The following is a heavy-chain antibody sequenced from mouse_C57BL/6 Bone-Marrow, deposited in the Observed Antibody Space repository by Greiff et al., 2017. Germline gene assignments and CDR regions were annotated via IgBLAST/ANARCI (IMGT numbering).Heavy chain of an antibody. CDR1: GYTFTSYW. Sequence: QLQQPGAELVKPGASVKMSCKASGYTFTSYWITWVKQRPGQGLEWIGDIYPGSGSTHYNEKFKSKATLTVDTSSSTAYMQLSSLTSEDSAVYYCARRIYYGSTWYFDVWGTGTTVTVSS. D-gene: IGHD1-1*01. CDR3: ARRIYYGSTWYFDV. CDR2: IYPGSGST. V-gene: IGHV1-55*01. J-gene: IGHJ1*03.